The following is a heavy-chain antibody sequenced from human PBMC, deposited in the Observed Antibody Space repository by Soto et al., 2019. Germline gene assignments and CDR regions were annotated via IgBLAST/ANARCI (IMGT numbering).Heavy chain of an antibody. V-gene: IGHV3-30-3*01. CDR1: GFTFNSYA. CDR2: MSYDGSNK. D-gene: IGHD4-17*01. CDR3: ARGPTVTTAEYFQH. Sequence: GGSLRLSCAASGFTFNSYAIHWVRQAPGKGLEWVAVMSYDGSNKYYADSVKGRFTISRDNSRNTLYLQMNSLRAEDTAVYYCARGPTVTTAEYFQHWGQGTLVTVYS. J-gene: IGHJ1*01.